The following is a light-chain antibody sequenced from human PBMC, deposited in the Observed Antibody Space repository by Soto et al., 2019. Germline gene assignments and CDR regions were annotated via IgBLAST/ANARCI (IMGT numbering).Light chain of an antibody. V-gene: IGLV1-40*01. CDR1: NSNIGAGYD. J-gene: IGLJ1*01. CDR2: GNS. Sequence: QSVLTQPPSVSGAPGQRVTISCTGSNSNIGAGYDVHWYQQLPGTAPKLLIYGNSNRPSGVPDRFSGSKSVTSASLAITGLQAEDEADYYCAAWDDSLNGYVFGSGTKVTVL. CDR3: AAWDDSLNGYV.